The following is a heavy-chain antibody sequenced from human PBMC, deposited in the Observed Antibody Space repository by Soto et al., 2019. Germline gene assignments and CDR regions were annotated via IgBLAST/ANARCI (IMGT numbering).Heavy chain of an antibody. D-gene: IGHD1-7*01. CDR1: GYTFTSYY. Sequence: ASVKVSFKASGYTFTSYYMHWVRQAPGQGLEWMGIINPTGGSTSNAQKFQGRVTMTRDTSTSTVYMELSSLRSEDTAVYYCARDGAPTYNWNYQQNGMDVWGQGTTVTVSS. J-gene: IGHJ6*02. CDR3: ARDGAPTYNWNYQQNGMDV. CDR2: INPTGGST. V-gene: IGHV1-46*01.